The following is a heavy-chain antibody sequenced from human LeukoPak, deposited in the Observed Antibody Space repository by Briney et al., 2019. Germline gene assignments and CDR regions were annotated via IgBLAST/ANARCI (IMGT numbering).Heavy chain of an antibody. Sequence: GGSLRLSCAASGFTFSSYAMSWVRQAPGKGLEWVSAISGSGGSTYYADSVKGRFTISRDNAKNSLYLQMNSLRAEDTAVYYCARGEDCSSTSCLSHFDYWGQGTLVTVSS. CDR1: GFTFSSYA. CDR2: ISGSGGST. V-gene: IGHV3-23*01. CDR3: ARGEDCSSTSCLSHFDY. D-gene: IGHD2-2*01. J-gene: IGHJ4*02.